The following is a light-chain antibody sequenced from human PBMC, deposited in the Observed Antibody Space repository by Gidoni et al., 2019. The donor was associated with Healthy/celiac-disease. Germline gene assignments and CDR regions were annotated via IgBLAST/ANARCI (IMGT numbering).Light chain of an antibody. Sequence: EIVLTQSPGTLSLSPGERATLSCRASQSVSSSYLAWYQQKPGQAPRRLIYGASSRATGIPDRFSGSGSGTDFTLTISSLEPEDFAVYYCQQYGSSPLTFGGXTKVEIK. CDR1: QSVSSSY. J-gene: IGKJ4*01. CDR3: QQYGSSPLT. V-gene: IGKV3-20*01. CDR2: GAS.